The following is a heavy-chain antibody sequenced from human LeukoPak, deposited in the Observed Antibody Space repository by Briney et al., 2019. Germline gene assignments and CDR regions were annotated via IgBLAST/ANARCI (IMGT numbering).Heavy chain of an antibody. Sequence: SETLSLTCTVSGYSITSGYYWGWIRQPPGKGLEWIGTIYNSGSTYYNPSLRSRVTVSVDTSKNQFSLKLSSVTAADTAVYYCARSLTVTTITYFDYWGQGTLVPVSS. CDR3: ARSLTVTTITYFDY. D-gene: IGHD4-17*01. J-gene: IGHJ4*02. CDR2: IYNSGST. CDR1: GYSITSGYY. V-gene: IGHV4-38-2*02.